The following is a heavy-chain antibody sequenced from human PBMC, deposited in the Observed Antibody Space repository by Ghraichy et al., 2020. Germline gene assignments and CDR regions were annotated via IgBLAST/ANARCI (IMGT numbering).Heavy chain of an antibody. J-gene: IGHJ4*02. Sequence: TETLSLTCTVSGGSISSYYWSWIRQPPGKGLEWIGYIYTSGSTNYNPSLKSRVTISVDTSKNQFSLKLSSVTAADTAVYYCARYYDFWSGYFDYWGQGTLVTVSS. CDR1: GGSISSYY. D-gene: IGHD3-3*01. CDR2: IYTSGST. CDR3: ARYYDFWSGYFDY. V-gene: IGHV4-4*09.